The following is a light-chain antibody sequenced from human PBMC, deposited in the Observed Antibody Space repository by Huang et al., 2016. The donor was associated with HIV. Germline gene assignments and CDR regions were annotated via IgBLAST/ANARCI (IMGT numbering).Light chain of an antibody. CDR3: QQSYSTPGT. CDR2: AAS. V-gene: IGKV1-39*01. J-gene: IGKJ4*01. CDR1: QIISSY. Sequence: DIQMTQSPSSLSASVGDRVTITCRASQIISSYLNWYQQKPGKAPKLLIYAASSLQSGVPSRFSGNGSGTDFTLTISSLQPEDFATYYCQQSYSTPGTFGGGTKVEIK.